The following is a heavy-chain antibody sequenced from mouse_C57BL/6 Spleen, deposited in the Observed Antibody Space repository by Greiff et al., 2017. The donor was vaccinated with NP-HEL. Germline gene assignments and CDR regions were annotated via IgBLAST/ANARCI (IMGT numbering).Heavy chain of an antibody. V-gene: IGHV1-19*01. Sequence: EVMLQESGPVLVKPGASVKMSCKASGYTFTDYYMNWVKQSHGKSLEWIGVINPYNGGTSYNQKFKGKATLTVDKSSSTAYMELNSLTSEDSAVYYCARNGYGMSMRAMDYWGQGTSVTVSS. CDR1: GYTFTDYY. J-gene: IGHJ4*01. CDR2: INPYNGGT. CDR3: ARNGYGMSMRAMDY. D-gene: IGHD1-1*01.